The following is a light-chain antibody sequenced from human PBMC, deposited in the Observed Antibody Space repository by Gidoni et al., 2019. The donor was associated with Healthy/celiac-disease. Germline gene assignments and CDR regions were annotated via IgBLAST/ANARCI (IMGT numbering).Light chain of an antibody. CDR2: GAS. CDR1: QSVSSN. Sequence: ELVMTQSPATLSVSPGERATLSCRASQSVSSNLAWYQQNPGQAPRLLIYGASTRATGIPARFSGSGSGTEFTLTISSLQSEDFAVYSCQQYNNWPPYTFGQGTKLEIK. J-gene: IGKJ2*01. V-gene: IGKV3-15*01. CDR3: QQYNNWPPYT.